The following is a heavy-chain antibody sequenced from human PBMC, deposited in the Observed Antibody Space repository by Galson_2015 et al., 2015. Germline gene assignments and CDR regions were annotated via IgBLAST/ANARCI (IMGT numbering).Heavy chain of an antibody. Sequence: QSGAEVKKPGESLKISCKGSGYSFTSYWIGWVRQMPGKGLEWMGIIFPGDSNTRYIDSDTRYSPSFQGQVTISADKSISTAYLQWSSLKASDTARYYCARAPLMITFGGVYMRGDDAFDFWGQGTMVTVSS. J-gene: IGHJ3*01. CDR2: IFPGDSNTRYIDSDT. D-gene: IGHD3-16*01. CDR3: ARAPLMITFGGVYMRGDDAFDF. V-gene: IGHV5-51*01. CDR1: GYSFTSYW.